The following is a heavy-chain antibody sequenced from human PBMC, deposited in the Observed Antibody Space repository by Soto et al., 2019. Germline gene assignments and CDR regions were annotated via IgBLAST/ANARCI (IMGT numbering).Heavy chain of an antibody. CDR3: ARDHYEILTGSGWFGH. D-gene: IGHD3-9*01. Sequence: XGSLRLSCTATGFNFSDFYMSWLRQAPGRGLEWISYISSTSTYTNYADSVQGRFTISRDNSKQSLYLQLHNLRAGDSAVYYCARDHYEILTGSGWFGHWGLGSLVTVSS. J-gene: IGHJ5*02. CDR2: ISSTSTYT. CDR1: GFNFSDFY. V-gene: IGHV3-11*06.